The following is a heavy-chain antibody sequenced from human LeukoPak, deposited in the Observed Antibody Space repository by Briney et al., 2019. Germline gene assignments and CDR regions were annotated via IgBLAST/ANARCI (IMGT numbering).Heavy chain of an antibody. D-gene: IGHD3-22*01. J-gene: IGHJ4*02. CDR1: GGTFSSYA. CDR2: IIPIFGTA. V-gene: IGHV1-69*05. Sequence: SVKVSCKASGGTFSSYAISWVRQAPGQGLEWMGRIIPIFGTANYAQKFQGRVTITTDESTSTAYMELSSLRSEDTAVYYCARESGDLDYYDSSGYPDCWGRGTLVTVSS. CDR3: ARESGDLDYYDSSGYPDC.